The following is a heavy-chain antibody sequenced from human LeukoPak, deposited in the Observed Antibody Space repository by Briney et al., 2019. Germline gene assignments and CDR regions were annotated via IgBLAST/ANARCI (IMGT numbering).Heavy chain of an antibody. Sequence: GGSLRLSCAASGFTFSSYSMNWVRQAPGKGLEWVSSISSSSSYIYYADSVKGRFIISRDNAKNSLYLQMNSLRAEDTAVYYCAREIVEWELPDWGQRTLVTVSS. V-gene: IGHV3-21*01. CDR3: AREIVEWELPD. D-gene: IGHD1-26*01. CDR2: ISSSSSYI. J-gene: IGHJ4*02. CDR1: GFTFSSYS.